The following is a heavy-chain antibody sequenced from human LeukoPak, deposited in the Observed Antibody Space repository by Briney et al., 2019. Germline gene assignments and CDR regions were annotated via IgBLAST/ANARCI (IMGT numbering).Heavy chain of an antibody. CDR3: ASSKATDTAMALDY. CDR1: GGSISSGGYY. J-gene: IGHJ4*02. Sequence: SQTLSLTCTVSGGSISSGGYYWSWIRQHPGKGLEWIGYIYYSGSTYYNPSLKSRVTISVYTSKNQFSLKLSSVTAADTAVYYCASSKATDTAMALDYWGQGTLVTVSS. V-gene: IGHV4-31*03. CDR2: IYYSGST. D-gene: IGHD5-18*01.